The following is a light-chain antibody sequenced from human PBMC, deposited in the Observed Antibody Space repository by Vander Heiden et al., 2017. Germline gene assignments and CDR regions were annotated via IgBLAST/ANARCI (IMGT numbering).Light chain of an antibody. CDR2: GAS. CDR3: QQYGTSPVT. CDR1: QSVNTNF. V-gene: IGKV3-20*01. Sequence: VLTQSPDTLSLSPGERATLSCRASQSVNTNFLAWYQQKPGQAPRLLMSGASTRATGVPDRFSGSGSGTDFTLIISRLESEDGAVYFCQQYGTSPVTFGQGTRLELK. J-gene: IGKJ5*01.